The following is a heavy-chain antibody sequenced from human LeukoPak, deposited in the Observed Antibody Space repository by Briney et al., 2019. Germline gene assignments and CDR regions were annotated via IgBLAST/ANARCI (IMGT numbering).Heavy chain of an antibody. CDR1: GYTFTSYY. CDR3: ARDPGSTALGGNSKYYFDY. Sequence: GASVEVSCKASGYTFTSYYMHWVRQAPGQGLEWMGIINPSGGSTSYAQKFQGRVTMTRDTSTSTVYMELSSLRSEDTAVYYCARDPGSTALGGNSKYYFDYWGQGTLVTVSS. CDR2: INPSGGST. D-gene: IGHD4-23*01. V-gene: IGHV1-46*01. J-gene: IGHJ4*02.